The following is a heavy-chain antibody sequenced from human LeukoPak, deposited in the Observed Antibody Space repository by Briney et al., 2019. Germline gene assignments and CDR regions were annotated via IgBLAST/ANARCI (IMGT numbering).Heavy chain of an antibody. V-gene: IGHV1-69*04. Sequence: ASVKVSCKASGYTFTSYGISWVRQAPGQGLEWMGRIIPILGIANYAQKFQGRVTITADKSTSTAYMELSSLRSEDTAVYYCARDRVVVAATVGWFDPWGQGTLVTVSS. D-gene: IGHD2-15*01. J-gene: IGHJ5*02. CDR2: IIPILGIA. CDR1: GYTFTSYG. CDR3: ARDRVVVAATVGWFDP.